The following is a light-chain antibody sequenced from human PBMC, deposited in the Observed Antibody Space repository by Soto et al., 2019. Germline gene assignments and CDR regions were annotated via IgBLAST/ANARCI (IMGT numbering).Light chain of an antibody. CDR2: GAS. J-gene: IGKJ3*01. V-gene: IGKV3-15*01. CDR1: QSVSNN. CDR3: QQYNNWPFT. Sequence: EIVMTQSPATLSVSPGERATLSCRASQSVSNNYLAWYQQKPGQAPRLLIYGASTRDTGIPARFIGNGSGTEFTLTASSLQPEDFAVYYCQQYNNWPFTFGPGTKVDIK.